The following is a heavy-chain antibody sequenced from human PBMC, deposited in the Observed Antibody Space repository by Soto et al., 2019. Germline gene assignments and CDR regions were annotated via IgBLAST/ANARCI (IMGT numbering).Heavy chain of an antibody. J-gene: IGHJ4*02. Sequence: QVQLVESGGGVVQPGRSLRLSCAASGFTFSSYGMHWVRQAPGKGLEWVAVISYDGSNKYYADSVKGRFTISRDNSKNTLYLQMNSLRAEDTAVYYCAKDLGGSVHLGELSLGVDYWGQGTLVTVSS. CDR3: AKDLGGSVHLGELSLGVDY. CDR1: GFTFSSYG. V-gene: IGHV3-30*18. D-gene: IGHD3-16*02. CDR2: ISYDGSNK.